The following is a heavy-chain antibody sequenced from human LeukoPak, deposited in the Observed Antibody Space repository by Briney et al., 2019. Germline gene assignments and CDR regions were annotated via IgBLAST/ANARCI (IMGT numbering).Heavy chain of an antibody. CDR1: GYTLTELS. CDR2: FDPEDGET. J-gene: IGHJ4*02. V-gene: IGHV1-24*01. D-gene: IGHD5-24*01. Sequence: ASVKVSCKVSGYTLTELSMHWVRQAPGKGLEWMGGFDPEDGETIYAQKFQGRVTMTEDTSTDTAYMELSSLRSEDTPVYYCATAPGRWLQFRFHYWGQGTLVTVSS. CDR3: ATAPGRWLQFRFHY.